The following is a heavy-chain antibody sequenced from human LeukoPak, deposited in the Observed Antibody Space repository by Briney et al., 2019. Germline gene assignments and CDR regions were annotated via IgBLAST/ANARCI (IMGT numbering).Heavy chain of an antibody. J-gene: IGHJ6*02. CDR3: ARGGQGERRGYSHGMDV. CDR1: GFTFSSSG. D-gene: IGHD5-12*01. V-gene: IGHV3-48*04. CDR2: ISSSGSTI. Sequence: GGSLRLSCAASGFTFSSSGMNWVRQAPGKGLEWVSYISSSGSTIYYADSVKGRFTISRDNAKNSLYLQMNSLRAEDTAVYYCARGGQGERRGYSHGMDVWGQGTTVTVSS.